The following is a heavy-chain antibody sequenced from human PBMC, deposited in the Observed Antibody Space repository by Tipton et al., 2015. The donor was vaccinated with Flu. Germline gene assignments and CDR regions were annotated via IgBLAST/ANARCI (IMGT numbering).Heavy chain of an antibody. CDR3: VRHPPENYLGFGAPGLDY. CDR2: IYPVDSDT. D-gene: IGHD3-10*01. Sequence: QLVQSGAEVKKPGESLKISCKASGHSFISYWIGWVRQMPGKGLEWMGIIYPVDSDTRYSPSFQGQVTISADKSITTAYLQWSSLKASDTAIYYCVRHPPENYLGFGAPGLDYWGRGTLVTVSS. CDR1: GHSFISYW. J-gene: IGHJ4*02. V-gene: IGHV5-51*01.